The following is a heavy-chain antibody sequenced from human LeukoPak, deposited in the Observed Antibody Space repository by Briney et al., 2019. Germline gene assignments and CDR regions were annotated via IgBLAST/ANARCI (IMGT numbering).Heavy chain of an antibody. D-gene: IGHD6-6*01. Sequence: SETLSLTCTVSGGTISSGSYYWSWIRQPAGRGLEWIGRIYTSGSTNYNPSLKSRVTISVDTSKNQFSLKLSSVTAADTAVYYCAREASSSETEYESFDLWGRGTLVTVSS. CDR1: GGTISSGSYY. J-gene: IGHJ2*01. CDR2: IYTSGST. V-gene: IGHV4-61*02. CDR3: AREASSSETEYESFDL.